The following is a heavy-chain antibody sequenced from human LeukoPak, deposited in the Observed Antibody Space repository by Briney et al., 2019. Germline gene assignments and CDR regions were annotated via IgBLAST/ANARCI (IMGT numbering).Heavy chain of an antibody. V-gene: IGHV3-33*01. J-gene: IGHJ4*02. CDR1: GFTFSSYG. Sequence: QSGGSLRLSCAASGFTFSSYGMHWVRQAPGKGLEWVAVIWYDGSNKYYADSVKGRFTISRDNSKNTLYLRMNSLRAEDTAVYYCARDDTAMAVFDYWGQGTLVTVSS. D-gene: IGHD5-18*01. CDR2: IWYDGSNK. CDR3: ARDDTAMAVFDY.